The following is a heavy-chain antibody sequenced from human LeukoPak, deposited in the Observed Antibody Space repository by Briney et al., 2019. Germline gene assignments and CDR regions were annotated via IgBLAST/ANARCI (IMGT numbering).Heavy chain of an antibody. Sequence: ASVKVSCKASGYTFTGYYMHWVRQAPGQGLEWMGWINPNSGGTNYAQKFQGRVTMTRDTSISTAYMELSRLGSDDTAVYYCARGYCSGGSCPVDYWGQGTLVTVSS. J-gene: IGHJ4*02. CDR3: ARGYCSGGSCPVDY. CDR1: GYTFTGYY. D-gene: IGHD2-15*01. V-gene: IGHV1-2*02. CDR2: INPNSGGT.